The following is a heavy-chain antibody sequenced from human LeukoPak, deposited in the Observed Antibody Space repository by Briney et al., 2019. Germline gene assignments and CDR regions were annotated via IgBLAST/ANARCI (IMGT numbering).Heavy chain of an antibody. CDR1: GGSFSGYY. Sequence: PSETLSLTCAVYGGSFSGYYWSWIRQPPGKGLEWIGEINHSGSTNYNPSLKSRVTISVDTSKNQFSLKLSSVTAADTAVYYCARAYYDILTGYGFEFDYWGQGTLVTVSS. D-gene: IGHD3-9*01. CDR2: INHSGST. J-gene: IGHJ4*02. CDR3: ARAYYDILTGYGFEFDY. V-gene: IGHV4-34*01.